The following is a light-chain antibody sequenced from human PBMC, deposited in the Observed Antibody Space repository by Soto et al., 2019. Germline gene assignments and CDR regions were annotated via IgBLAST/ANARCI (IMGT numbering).Light chain of an antibody. CDR1: QTISGW. CDR3: LQYNGYYRT. V-gene: IGKV1-5*01. J-gene: IGKJ1*01. Sequence: DIQMTQSTSTLSASVGDTFTITCRASQTISGWLAWYQQRPGKAPNLLIFDASTLESGVPSRFSGSGSGTTFTLTISSLQSDDFATYYCLQYNGYYRTFGQGTKVDIK. CDR2: DAS.